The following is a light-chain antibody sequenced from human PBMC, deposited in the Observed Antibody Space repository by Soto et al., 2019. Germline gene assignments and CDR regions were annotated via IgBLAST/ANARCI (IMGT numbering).Light chain of an antibody. CDR2: AAS. J-gene: IGKJ3*01. CDR1: QNINSY. Sequence: DIQMTQSPSSLSASIGDRVTITCRASQNINSYLNWYQQKPGKAPKFLIYAASSLQTGVPSRFSGSGSGTDFTLTITRLEPEDFAVYYCQQYGSSLFTFGPGTKVDIK. V-gene: IGKV1-39*01. CDR3: QQYGSSLFT.